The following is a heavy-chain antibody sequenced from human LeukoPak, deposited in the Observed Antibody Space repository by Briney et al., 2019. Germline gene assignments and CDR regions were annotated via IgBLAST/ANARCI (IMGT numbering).Heavy chain of an antibody. J-gene: IGHJ4*02. D-gene: IGHD2-2*01. CDR3: ASIVVVPAAISANDY. CDR2: ISSSGSTI. V-gene: IGHV3-11*01. CDR1: GFTFSDYY. Sequence: GGSLRLSCAASGFTFSDYYMSWIRQAPGKGLEWVSYISSSGSTIYYADSVKGRFTISRDNAKNSLYLQMNSLRAEDTAVYYCASIVVVPAAISANDYWGQGTLVTVSS.